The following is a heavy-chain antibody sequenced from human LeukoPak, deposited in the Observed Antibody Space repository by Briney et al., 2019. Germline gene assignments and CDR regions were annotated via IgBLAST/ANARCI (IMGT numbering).Heavy chain of an antibody. Sequence: GGSLRLSCAASGFTFSSYSINWVRQAPGKGPEWVSYISSSSSTIYYADSVKGRFTISRDNAKNSLYLQMNSLRAEDTAVYYCARGGRAVVTAYYFDYWGQGTLVTVSS. D-gene: IGHD3-22*01. J-gene: IGHJ4*02. V-gene: IGHV3-48*01. CDR3: ARGGRAVVTAYYFDY. CDR1: GFTFSSYS. CDR2: ISSSSSTI.